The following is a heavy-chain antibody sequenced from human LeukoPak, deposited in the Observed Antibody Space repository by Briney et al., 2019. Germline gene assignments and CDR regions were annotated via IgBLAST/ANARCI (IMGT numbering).Heavy chain of an antibody. J-gene: IGHJ4*02. CDR3: ARFASQRFANPFDY. V-gene: IGHV3-23*01. Sequence: GGSLRLSCAASGFTFSSYAMSWVRQAPGKGLEWVSAISGSGGSTYYADSVKGRFTISRDNAKNSLYLQMNSLRAEDTAVYYCARFASQRFANPFDYWGQGTLVTVSS. CDR1: GFTFSSYA. D-gene: IGHD3-16*01. CDR2: ISGSGGST.